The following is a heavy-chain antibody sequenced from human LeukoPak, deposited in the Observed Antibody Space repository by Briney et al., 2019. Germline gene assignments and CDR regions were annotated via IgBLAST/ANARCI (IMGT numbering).Heavy chain of an antibody. D-gene: IGHD4-11*01. V-gene: IGHV3-53*01. Sequence: GGSLRLSCAASGFIVSSSYMSWARQAPGKGLEWVSQTYSGDRATYADSVKVRFTVSSDNLQNAVYLQINSLRAEDTAVYCCARGAYSPNPPYYYYFMHVWGKETTVSVSS. CDR3: ARGAYSPNPPYYYYFMHV. CDR1: GFIVSSSY. CDR2: TYSGDRA. J-gene: IGHJ6*03.